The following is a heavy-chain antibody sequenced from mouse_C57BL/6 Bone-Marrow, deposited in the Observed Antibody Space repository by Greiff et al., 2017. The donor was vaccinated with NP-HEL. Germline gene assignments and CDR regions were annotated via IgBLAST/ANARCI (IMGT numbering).Heavy chain of an antibody. Sequence: VKLQESGPELVKPGASVKISCKASGYAFSSSWMNWVKQRPGKGLEWIGRIYPGDGDTNYNGKFKGKATLTADKSSSTAYMQLSSLTSEDSAVYFCARYYIDYWGKGTTLTVSS. J-gene: IGHJ2*01. CDR1: GYAFSSSW. D-gene: IGHD2-12*01. CDR2: IYPGDGDT. CDR3: ARYYIDY. V-gene: IGHV1-82*01.